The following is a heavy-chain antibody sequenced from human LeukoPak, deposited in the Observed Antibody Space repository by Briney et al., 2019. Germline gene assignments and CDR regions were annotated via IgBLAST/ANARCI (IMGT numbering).Heavy chain of an antibody. Sequence: PSETLSLTCTVSGVSISSISYYWGWVRQSPGKGLEWIGTIYYTGTTYYNPSLRSRVTISLNTSKNQFSLKLNSVTAADTAVYYCARGMRYSSAYYFDYWGQGTLVTVSS. V-gene: IGHV4-39*01. CDR2: IYYTGTT. D-gene: IGHD6-25*01. J-gene: IGHJ4*02. CDR3: ARGMRYSSAYYFDY. CDR1: GVSISSISYY.